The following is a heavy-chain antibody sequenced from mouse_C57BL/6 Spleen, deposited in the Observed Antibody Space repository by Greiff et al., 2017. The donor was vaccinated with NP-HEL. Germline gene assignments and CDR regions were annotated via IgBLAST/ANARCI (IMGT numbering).Heavy chain of an antibody. V-gene: IGHV1-64*01. J-gene: IGHJ2*01. CDR3: ARDGDYPYYFDY. D-gene: IGHD2-4*01. CDR1: GYTFTSYW. CDR2: IHPNSGST. Sequence: VQLQQPGAELVKPGASVKLSCKASGYTFTSYWMHWVKQRPGQGLEWIGMIHPNSGSTNYNEKFKSKATLTVDKSSSTAYMQLSSLTSEDSAVYYCARDGDYPYYFDYWGQGTTLTVSS.